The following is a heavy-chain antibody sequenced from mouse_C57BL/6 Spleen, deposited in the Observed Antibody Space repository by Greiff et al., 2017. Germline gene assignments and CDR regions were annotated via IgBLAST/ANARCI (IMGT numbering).Heavy chain of an antibody. J-gene: IGHJ1*03. CDR3: ARVLLRYWYFDV. V-gene: IGHV1-53*01. CDR1: GYTFTSYW. D-gene: IGHD1-1*01. CDR2: INPSNGGT. Sequence: QVQLQQPGTELVKPGASVKLSCKASGYTFTSYWMHWVKQRPGQGLEWIGNINPSNGGTNYNEKFKSKATLTVDKSSSTAYMQLSSLASEDSAVYYCARVLLRYWYFDVWGTGTTVTVSS.